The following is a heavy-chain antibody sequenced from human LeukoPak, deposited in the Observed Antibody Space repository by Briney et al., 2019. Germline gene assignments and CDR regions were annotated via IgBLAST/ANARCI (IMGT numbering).Heavy chain of an antibody. J-gene: IGHJ4*02. Sequence: GGSLRLSCAASGFTLGTSWMTWVRQAPGKGLEWVANINRDGSKIDYLDSVKGRFIISRDSAKNALYLQMSSLRADDTAVYYCARGGLTAGFDFWGQGTLVTVSS. CDR3: ARGGLTAGFDF. CDR1: GFTLGTSW. D-gene: IGHD2-15*01. CDR2: INRDGSKI. V-gene: IGHV3-7*01.